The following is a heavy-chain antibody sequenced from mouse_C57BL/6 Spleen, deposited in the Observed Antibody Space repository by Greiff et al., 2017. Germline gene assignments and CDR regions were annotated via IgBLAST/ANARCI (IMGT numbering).Heavy chain of an antibody. J-gene: IGHJ2*01. CDR1: GYTFTDYE. Sequence: QVHVKQSGAELVRPGASVTLSCKASGYTFTDYEMHWVKQTPVHGLEWIGAIDPETGGTAYNQKFKGKAILTADKSSSTAYMELRSLTSEDSAVYYCTREYYGSSFFDYWGQGTTLTVSS. CDR2: IDPETGGT. D-gene: IGHD1-1*01. CDR3: TREYYGSSFFDY. V-gene: IGHV1-15*01.